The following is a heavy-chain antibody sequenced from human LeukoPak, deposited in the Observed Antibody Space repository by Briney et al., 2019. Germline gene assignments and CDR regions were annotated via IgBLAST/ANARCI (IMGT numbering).Heavy chain of an antibody. V-gene: IGHV3-53*01. CDR1: GFTVSTNY. CDR3: ARVPTTVTTVYFDY. Sequence: SGGSLRLSCAASGFTVSTNYMSWVRQAPGKGLEWVSVMYSGGSTYYADSVKGRFTISRDNSKNTLYLQMNSLRAEDTAVYYCARVPTTVTTVYFDYWGQGTLVTVSS. J-gene: IGHJ4*02. D-gene: IGHD4-17*01. CDR2: MYSGGST.